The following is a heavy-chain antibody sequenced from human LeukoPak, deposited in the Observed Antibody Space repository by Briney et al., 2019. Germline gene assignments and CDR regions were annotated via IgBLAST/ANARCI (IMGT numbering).Heavy chain of an antibody. CDR1: GGTFSSYA. V-gene: IGHV1-69*13. D-gene: IGHD6-13*01. J-gene: IGHJ4*02. CDR3: ARRRSSSWYGYFDY. CDR2: IIPIFGTA. Sequence: SVKVSCKASGGTFSSYAISWVRQAPGQGLEWMGGIIPIFGTANYAQKFQGRVTITADEPTSTAYMELSSLRSEDTAVYYCARRRSSSWYGYFDYWGQGTLVTVSS.